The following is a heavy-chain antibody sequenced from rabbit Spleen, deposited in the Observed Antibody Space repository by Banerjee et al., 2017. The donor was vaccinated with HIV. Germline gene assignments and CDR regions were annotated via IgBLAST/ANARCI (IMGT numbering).Heavy chain of an antibody. CDR1: GFDFSVYG. CDR2: INMITSKS. V-gene: IGHV1S45*01. J-gene: IGHJ4*01. D-gene: IGHD3-3*01. Sequence: QEQLVESGGGLVQPGGSLKLSCKASGFDFSVYGLSWVRQAPGKGLEWIACINMITSKSVYASWAKGRFIMSRTSSTKVTLQMTSLTAADTATYFCARDLVVAIGWNFNLWGQGTLVTVS. CDR3: ARDLVVAIGWNFNL.